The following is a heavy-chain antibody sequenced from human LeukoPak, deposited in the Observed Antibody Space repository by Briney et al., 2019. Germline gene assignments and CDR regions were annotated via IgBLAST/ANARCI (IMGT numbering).Heavy chain of an antibody. V-gene: IGHV3-30*18. CDR2: ISYDGSNK. CDR3: AKGGAGYGEYDY. D-gene: IGHD4-17*01. Sequence: GRSLRLSCAASGFTFSTYGMHWVRQAPGKGLEWVAVISYDGSNKYYADSVKGRFTISRDNSKSTLYLQMNSLRAEDTAVYYCAKGGAGYGEYDYWGQGTLVTVSS. CDR1: GFTFSTYG. J-gene: IGHJ4*02.